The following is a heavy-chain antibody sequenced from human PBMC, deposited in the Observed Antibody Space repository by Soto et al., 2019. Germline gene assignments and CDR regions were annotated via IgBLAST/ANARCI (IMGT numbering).Heavy chain of an antibody. D-gene: IGHD2-2*01. V-gene: IGHV3-23*01. Sequence: EVQLLESGGGLVQPGGSLILSCAASGITFRSDGMSWVRQAPGKGLEWVSAVRDNGGTTFYADSVKGRFTVSRDTSKSTVFLQMSSLRSEDTAVYYCARMPWSEERHWGQGTPVTVS. J-gene: IGHJ4*02. CDR2: VRDNGGTT. CDR1: GITFRSDG. CDR3: ARMPWSEERH.